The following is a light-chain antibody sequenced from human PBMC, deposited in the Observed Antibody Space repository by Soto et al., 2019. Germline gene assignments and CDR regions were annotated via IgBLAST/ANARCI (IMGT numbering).Light chain of an antibody. CDR1: QTISTW. CDR3: QQYNSYSLT. Sequence: DIQMTQSPSTLSASVGERVTITCRASQTISTWLAWYQQKPGKAPKLLISGASSLQSGVPSRFSGSGSGTEFTLTISSLQPDDFATYYCQQYNSYSLTFGQGTKVEIK. J-gene: IGKJ1*01. CDR2: GAS. V-gene: IGKV1-5*01.